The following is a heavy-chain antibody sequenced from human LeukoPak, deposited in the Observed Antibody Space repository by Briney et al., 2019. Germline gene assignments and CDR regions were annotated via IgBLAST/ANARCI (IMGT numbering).Heavy chain of an antibody. CDR2: ILYDGTMK. V-gene: IGHV3-30*04. D-gene: IGHD3-22*01. CDR1: GFTFSSYA. J-gene: IGHJ4*02. Sequence: GGSLRLSCAASGFTFSSYAMHWVRQAPGKGLEWVAVILYDGTMKYYADSVKGRFTISRDNSQNTLYLQMNILRAEDTAVYYCARDPWVPTGYDSSGRDSFDYWGQGTLVTVSS. CDR3: ARDPWVPTGYDSSGRDSFDY.